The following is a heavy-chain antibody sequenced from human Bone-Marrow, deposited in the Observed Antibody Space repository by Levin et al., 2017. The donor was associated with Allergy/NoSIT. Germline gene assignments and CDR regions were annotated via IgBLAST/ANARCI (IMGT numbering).Heavy chain of an antibody. D-gene: IGHD3-22*01. J-gene: IGHJ6*02. V-gene: IGHV4-59*01. Sequence: TSETLSLTCTVSGGSISSYYWIWIRQPPGKGLEWIGYIFYTGSTNYNPSLKSRVTISVDTSKNQFSLKLSSVTAADTAVYYCARVGNYESSGFNHYAMDVWGQGTTVTVSS. CDR3: ARVGNYESSGFNHYAMDV. CDR2: IFYTGST. CDR1: GGSISSYY.